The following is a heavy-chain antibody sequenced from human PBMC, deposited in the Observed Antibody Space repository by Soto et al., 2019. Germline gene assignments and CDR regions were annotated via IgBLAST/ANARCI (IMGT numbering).Heavy chain of an antibody. J-gene: IGHJ3*02. CDR3: TFLFNLTTVYDILTGYYADAFDI. CDR1: GVTLSYAW. V-gene: IGHV3-15*01. CDR2: IKSKTDGGTT. Sequence: XGSLRICCAAAGVTLSYAWMSWVRQAPGKGLEWVGRIKSKTDGGTTDYAAPVKGRFTISRDDSKNTLYLQMNSLKTEDTAVYYCTFLFNLTTVYDILTGYYADAFDIWGPGTMVTVSS. D-gene: IGHD3-9*01.